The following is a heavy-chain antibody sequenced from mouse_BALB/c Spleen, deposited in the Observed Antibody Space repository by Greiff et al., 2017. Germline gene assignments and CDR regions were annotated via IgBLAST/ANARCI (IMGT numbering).Heavy chain of an antibody. CDR2: ISSGSSTI. V-gene: IGHV5-17*02. D-gene: IGHD2-3*01. Sequence: EVKVEESGGGLVQPGGSRKLSCAASGFTFSSFGMHWVRQAPEKGLEWVAYISSGSSTIYYADTVKGRYTISRDTPKNTLFLQMTSLRSEDTAMYYCARSEGYYPWFAYWGQGTLVTVSA. CDR1: GFTFSSFG. CDR3: ARSEGYYPWFAY. J-gene: IGHJ3*01.